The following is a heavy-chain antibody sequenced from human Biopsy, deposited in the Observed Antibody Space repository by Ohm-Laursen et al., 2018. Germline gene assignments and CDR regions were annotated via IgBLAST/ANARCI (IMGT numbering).Heavy chain of an antibody. J-gene: IGHJ4*02. V-gene: IGHV1-2*02. CDR3: ARDPRYGYGSYFDY. Sequence: VASVKVSCKASGYTFTGYYMHWVRQAPGQGLEWMGWINPNSGVTNYAQRFQGRVTMTRDTSISTAYMELSRLRYDDTAVYYCARDPRYGYGSYFDYWGQGTLVAVSS. D-gene: IGHD3-10*01. CDR1: GYTFTGYY. CDR2: INPNSGVT.